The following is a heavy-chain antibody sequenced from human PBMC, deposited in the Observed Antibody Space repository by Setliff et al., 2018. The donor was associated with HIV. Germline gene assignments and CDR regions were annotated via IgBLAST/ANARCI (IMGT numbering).Heavy chain of an antibody. CDR2: ISWDGGST. V-gene: IGHV3-43*01. Sequence: GESLKISCAASGFTFDDYTMHWVRQAPGKGLEWVSLISWDGGSTFYADSVKGRFTISRDNSKNSLYLQMNSLRAEDTALYYCAKEKNYYDSSGHYYVGYFQHWGQGTLVTVSS. J-gene: IGHJ1*01. D-gene: IGHD3-22*01. CDR3: AKEKNYYDSSGHYYVGYFQH. CDR1: GFTFDDYT.